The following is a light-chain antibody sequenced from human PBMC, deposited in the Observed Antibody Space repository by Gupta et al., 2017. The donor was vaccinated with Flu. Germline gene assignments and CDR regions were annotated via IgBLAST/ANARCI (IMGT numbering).Light chain of an antibody. CDR2: DAS. J-gene: IGKJ3*01. V-gene: IGKV3-15*01. CDR1: QSIGTN. CDR3: QQYNNWPPRRVT. Sequence: EIVMTQSPATLSVSPGRTATLYCRASQSIGTNLAWYQQKPGQAPRLLIYDASTRQTGIPARFSGSGSGTQFTPTISTLQSEDFALYYCQQYNNWPPRRVTFGPGTKVDSK.